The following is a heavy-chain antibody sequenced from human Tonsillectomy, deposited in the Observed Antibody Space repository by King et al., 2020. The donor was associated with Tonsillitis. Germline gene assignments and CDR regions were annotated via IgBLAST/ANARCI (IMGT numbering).Heavy chain of an antibody. CDR2: IYWDDVD. Sequence: TLKESGPTLVKPTQTLTLTCTFSGFSLSTGGVGVGWIRQPPGKALEWLALIYWDDVDHYNPSLKSRLTITKDTSKNQVVLTMTNMDPVDTATYYCAYTPNFDWALYFDYWGQGTLVTVSS. J-gene: IGHJ4*02. CDR1: GFSLSTGGVG. V-gene: IGHV2-5*02. CDR3: AYTPNFDWALYFDY. D-gene: IGHD3-9*01.